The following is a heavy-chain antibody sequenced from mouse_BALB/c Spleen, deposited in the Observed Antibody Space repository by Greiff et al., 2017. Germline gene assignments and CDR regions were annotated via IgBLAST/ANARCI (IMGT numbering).Heavy chain of an antibody. D-gene: IGHD2-1*01. Sequence: VQLQQSGPGLVAPSQSLSITCTVSGFSLTSYGVHWVRQPPGKGLEWLGVIWAGGSTNYNSALMSRLSISKDNSKSQVFLKMNSLQTDDTAMYYCARDGGNYLYYDAMDYWGQGTSVTVSS. J-gene: IGHJ4*01. CDR3: ARDGGNYLYYDAMDY. V-gene: IGHV2-9*02. CDR1: GFSLTSYG. CDR2: IWAGGST.